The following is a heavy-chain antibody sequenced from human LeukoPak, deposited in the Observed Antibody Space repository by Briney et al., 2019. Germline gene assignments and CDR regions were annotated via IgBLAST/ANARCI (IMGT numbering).Heavy chain of an antibody. J-gene: IGHJ5*02. CDR2: IRYDGSNK. CDR1: GFTFSSYG. CDR3: ARDWEDIVVVPAAIAGVNWFDP. V-gene: IGHV3-30*02. D-gene: IGHD2-2*01. Sequence: GGSLRLSCAASGFTFSSYGMHWVRQAPGKGLEWVAFIRYDGSNKYYADSVKGRFTISRDNSKNTLYLQMNSLRAEDTAVYYCARDWEDIVVVPAAIAGVNWFDPWGQGTLVTVSS.